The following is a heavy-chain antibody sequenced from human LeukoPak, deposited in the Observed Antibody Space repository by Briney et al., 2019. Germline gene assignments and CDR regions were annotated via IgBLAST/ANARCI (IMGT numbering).Heavy chain of an antibody. V-gene: IGHV3-23*01. D-gene: IGHD3-10*01. J-gene: IGHJ5*02. CDR2: ISGSGDST. Sequence: PGGSLRLSCAASGFTFSSYAMSWVRQAPGKGLEWVSVISGSGDSTYYADSVKGRFTISRDNSKNTLYLQMNSLRAEDTAVYFCARVATGSYDWFDPWGQGTLVTVSS. CDR3: ARVATGSYDWFDP. CDR1: GFTFSSYA.